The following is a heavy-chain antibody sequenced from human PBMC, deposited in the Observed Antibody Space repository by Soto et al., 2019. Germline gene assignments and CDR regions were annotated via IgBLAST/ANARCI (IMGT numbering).Heavy chain of an antibody. D-gene: IGHD1-26*01. CDR2: IYYSGST. Sequence: QLQLQESGPGLVKPSETLSLTCTVSGGSISSSSYYWGWIRQPPGKGLEWIGSIYYSGSTYYNPSLKSRVTISVDTSKNQFSLKLSSVTAADTAVYYCARHDLSGSYFGISYFDYWGQGTLVTVSS. CDR1: GGSISSSSYY. V-gene: IGHV4-39*01. CDR3: ARHDLSGSYFGISYFDY. J-gene: IGHJ4*02.